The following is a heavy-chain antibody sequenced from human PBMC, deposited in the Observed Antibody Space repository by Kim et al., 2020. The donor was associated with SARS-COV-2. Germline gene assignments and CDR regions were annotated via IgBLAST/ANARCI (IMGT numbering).Heavy chain of an antibody. J-gene: IGHJ1*01. Sequence: GGSLRLSCAASGFPFRSYAMHWVRQAPGKGLEWVALISYDESSKYYADSVKGRFTISRDNSKNTLYLQMNSLRAEDTAVYYCARDLSYGHYTQYFQNWGQGTLVTVSS. D-gene: IGHD3-3*01. V-gene: IGHV3-30*03. CDR2: ISYDESSK. CDR3: ARDLSYGHYTQYFQN. CDR1: GFPFRSYA.